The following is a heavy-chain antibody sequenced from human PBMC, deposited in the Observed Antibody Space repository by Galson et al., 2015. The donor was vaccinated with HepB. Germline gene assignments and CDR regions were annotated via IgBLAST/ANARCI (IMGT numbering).Heavy chain of an antibody. Sequence: SLRLSCAASGFTFSSYWMHWVRQAPGKGLVWVSRINSDGSNTNYAGSVKGRFTISRDNAKNTLYLQMNSLRAEDTAVYYCARADYGDYVFPFDYWGQGTLVTVSS. CDR1: GFTFSSYW. CDR2: INSDGSNT. J-gene: IGHJ4*02. CDR3: ARADYGDYVFPFDY. D-gene: IGHD4-17*01. V-gene: IGHV3-74*01.